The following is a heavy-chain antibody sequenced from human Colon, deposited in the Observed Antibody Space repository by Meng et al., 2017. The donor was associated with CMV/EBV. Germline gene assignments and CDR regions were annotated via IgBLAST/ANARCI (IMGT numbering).Heavy chain of an antibody. CDR2: ITPDGRAT. D-gene: IGHD5-18*01. V-gene: IGHV3-74*01. Sequence: TCRRSGMHWSRQVTGKGLVGVSRITPDGRATDYADSVKGRFSISRDNVKNTVFLQMNSLTVEDTGVYYCARDFYTAEYSSPGDDFDFCGQGTLVTVSS. CDR3: ARDFYTAEYSSPGDDFDF. CDR1: TCRRSG. J-gene: IGHJ4*02.